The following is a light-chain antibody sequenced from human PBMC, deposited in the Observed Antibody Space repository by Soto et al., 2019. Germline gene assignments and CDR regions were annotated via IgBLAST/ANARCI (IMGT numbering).Light chain of an antibody. CDR2: AAS. CDR3: QQLNSYPLS. V-gene: IGKV1-9*01. J-gene: IGKJ3*01. CDR1: QSISSY. Sequence: DIQLTKAPSFLSASVGDRVTITCRASQSISSYLAWYQQKPGKAPKLLIYAASTLQSGVPSRFTGSGSGTELPLPISSLQPEDFATYYCQQLNSYPLSFCPWTKVDIK.